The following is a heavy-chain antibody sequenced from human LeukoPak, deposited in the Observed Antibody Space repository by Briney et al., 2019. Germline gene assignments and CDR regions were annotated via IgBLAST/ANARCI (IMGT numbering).Heavy chain of an antibody. CDR1: GFTFSNYA. D-gene: IGHD2-2*01. CDR3: AKLGGIVVVPATTTFDH. CDR2: ISGSGGTT. Sequence: GGSLRLSCAPSGFTFSNYAMSWVRQGPGKGLEWVSAISGSGGTTYYAESVKGRFTISRDNSKNTLYLQLNSLRAEDTAIYYCAKLGGIVVVPATTTFDHWGQGTLATVSS. J-gene: IGHJ4*02. V-gene: IGHV3-23*01.